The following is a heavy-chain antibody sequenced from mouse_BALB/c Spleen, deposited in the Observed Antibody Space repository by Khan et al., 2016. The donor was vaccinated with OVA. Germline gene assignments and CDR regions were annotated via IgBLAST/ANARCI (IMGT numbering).Heavy chain of an antibody. CDR2: IYPGDGTT. V-gene: IGHV1-80*01. Sequence: VELVESGAELVRPGSSVKISCKASGYAFSNYLMNWVKQGPGQGLEWIGQIYPGDGTTNYNGKFKDKATLTADKSSSTAYIQLSSLTSEDSAVYFCARSGYDYFAYWGQGTLVTVSA. D-gene: IGHD2-14*01. CDR3: ARSGYDYFAY. CDR1: GYAFSNYL. J-gene: IGHJ3*01.